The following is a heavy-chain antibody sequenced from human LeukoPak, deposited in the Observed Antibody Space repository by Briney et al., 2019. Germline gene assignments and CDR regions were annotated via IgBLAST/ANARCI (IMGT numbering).Heavy chain of an antibody. CDR3: AKGAGVYCSSTSCYPYYYYMDV. Sequence: PGGSLRLSCAASGFTFSSYAMSWVRQAPGKGLEWVSAISGSGGSTYYADSVKGRFTISRDNSKNTLYLQMNSLRAEDTAVYYCAKGAGVYCSSTSCYPYYYYMDVWDKGTTVTVSS. CDR1: GFTFSSYA. J-gene: IGHJ6*03. D-gene: IGHD2-2*01. V-gene: IGHV3-23*01. CDR2: ISGSGGST.